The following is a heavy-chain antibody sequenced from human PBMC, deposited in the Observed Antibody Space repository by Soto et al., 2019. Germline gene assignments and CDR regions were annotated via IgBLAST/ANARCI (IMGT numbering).Heavy chain of an antibody. CDR2: IYYSGST. Sequence: ASETLSLTCTVSGGSISSYYWSWIRQPPGKGLEWIGYIYYSGSTNYNPSLKSRVTISVDTSKNQFSLKLSSVTAADTAVYYCARGLRFLEWLSFDYWGQGTLVTVSS. V-gene: IGHV4-59*01. J-gene: IGHJ4*02. CDR1: GGSISSYY. D-gene: IGHD3-3*01. CDR3: ARGLRFLEWLSFDY.